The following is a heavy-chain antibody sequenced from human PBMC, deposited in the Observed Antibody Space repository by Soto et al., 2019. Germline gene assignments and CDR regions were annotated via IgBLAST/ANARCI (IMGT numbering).Heavy chain of an antibody. V-gene: IGHV1-18*01. CDR3: ARDIGMVRGASYYGMDV. D-gene: IGHD3-10*01. J-gene: IGHJ6*02. CDR1: GYTFTSYG. Sequence: QVQLVQSGAEVKKPGASVKVACKASGYTFTSYGTSWVRQAPGQGLEWMGWISAYNGNTNYAQKLQGRVTMTTDTSTSPAYMELRSLRSDDTAVYYCARDIGMVRGASYYGMDVWGQGTTVTVSS. CDR2: ISAYNGNT.